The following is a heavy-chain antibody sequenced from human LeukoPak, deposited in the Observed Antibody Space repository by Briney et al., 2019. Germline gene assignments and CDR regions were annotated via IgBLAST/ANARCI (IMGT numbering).Heavy chain of an antibody. Sequence: AGGSLRLSCAASGFTFSTYGMHWVRQAPGKGLEWVSFIRYVGINKYYADSVKGRFTISRDNAKNSLYLQMNSLRAEDTAVYYCTSYYYDDNYFYYMDVWGTGTTVTVSS. CDR1: GFTFSTYG. CDR2: IRYVGINK. J-gene: IGHJ6*03. CDR3: TSYYYDDNYFYYMDV. D-gene: IGHD3-22*01. V-gene: IGHV3-30*02.